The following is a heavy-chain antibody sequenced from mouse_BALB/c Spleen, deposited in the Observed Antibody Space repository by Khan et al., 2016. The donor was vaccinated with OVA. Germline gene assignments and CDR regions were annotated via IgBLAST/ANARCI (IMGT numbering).Heavy chain of an antibody. CDR2: ISYSGNT. Sequence: VQLKQSGPGLVKPSQSLSLTCTVTGYSITSDYAWNWIRQFPGNNLEWMGFISYSGNTKYNPSLKSRFSITRDTSKNQFFLQLNSVTTEDTATYYCARVYGGDFDYWGQGTSLTVSS. CDR1: GYSITSDYA. J-gene: IGHJ2*02. D-gene: IGHD1-1*01. V-gene: IGHV3-2*02. CDR3: ARVYGGDFDY.